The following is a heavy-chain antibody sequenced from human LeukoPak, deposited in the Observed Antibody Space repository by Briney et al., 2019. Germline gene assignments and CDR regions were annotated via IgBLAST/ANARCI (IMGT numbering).Heavy chain of an antibody. CDR1: GFTFSNNW. J-gene: IGHJ4*02. D-gene: IGHD3-10*01. CDR2: TNNDGSGT. CDR3: ARVSGSGSLD. V-gene: IGHV3-74*01. Sequence: PGGSLRLSCAASGFTFSNNWMHWVRQAPGKGLVWVSRTNNDGSGTGYADSVKGRFTISRDNAKNTLYLQMNSLRAEDTAVYYCARVSGSGSLDWGQGALVTVSS.